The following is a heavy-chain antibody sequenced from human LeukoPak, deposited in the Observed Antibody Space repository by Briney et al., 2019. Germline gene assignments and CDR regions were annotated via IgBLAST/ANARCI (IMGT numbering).Heavy chain of an antibody. V-gene: IGHV3-21*01. CDR2: ISSGSSYI. J-gene: IGHJ3*02. Sequence: GGSLRLSCAASGFTFSSYSMNWVRQAPGKGLEWVSSISSGSSYIYYADSVKGRFTISRDNAKNSLYLQMNSLRAEDTAVYYCAKVISACSSTSCYRDAFDIWGQGTMVTVSS. CDR3: AKVISACSSTSCYRDAFDI. CDR1: GFTFSSYS. D-gene: IGHD2-2*01.